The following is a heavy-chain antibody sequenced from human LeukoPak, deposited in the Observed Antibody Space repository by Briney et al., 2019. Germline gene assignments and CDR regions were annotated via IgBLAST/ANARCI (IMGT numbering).Heavy chain of an antibody. Sequence: GGALEISRKASGFLLNSYWIGWVRQVAGKGPEGMGIIDPSHSETRYTPSFKGQVTISVDKSVTTADLQWNSLKASDTAMYYCARQTAMGRSGDYWGQGTLVTVSS. V-gene: IGHV5-51*01. J-gene: IGHJ4*02. CDR3: ARQTAMGRSGDY. CDR2: IDPSHSET. D-gene: IGHD5-18*01. CDR1: GFLLNSYW.